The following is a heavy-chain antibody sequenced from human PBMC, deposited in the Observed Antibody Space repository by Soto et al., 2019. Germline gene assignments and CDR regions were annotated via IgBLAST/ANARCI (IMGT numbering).Heavy chain of an antibody. V-gene: IGHV3-23*01. CDR1: GFTFSSYA. CDR3: AKEAGDILTGYYYYYYYGMDV. J-gene: IGHJ6*02. Sequence: GGALRLSCAASGFTFSSYAMSWVRQAPGKGLEWVSAISGSGGSTYYADSVKGRFTISRDNSKNTLYLQMNSLRAEDTAVYYCAKEAGDILTGYYYYYYYGMDVWGQGTTVTVSS. CDR2: ISGSGGST. D-gene: IGHD3-9*01.